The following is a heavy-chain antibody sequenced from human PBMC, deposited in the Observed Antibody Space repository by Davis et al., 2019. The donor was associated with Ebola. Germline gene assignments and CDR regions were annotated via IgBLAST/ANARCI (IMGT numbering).Heavy chain of an antibody. J-gene: IGHJ6*02. Sequence: PSETLSLTCAVYGGSFSGYYWSWIRQPPGKGLEWIGEINHSGSTNYNPSLKSRVTISVDTSKNQFSLKLSSVTAADTAVYYCARGPETVTFGYYYYGMDVWGQGTTVTVSS. CDR2: INHSGST. D-gene: IGHD4-11*01. V-gene: IGHV4-34*01. CDR1: GGSFSGYY. CDR3: ARGPETVTFGYYYYGMDV.